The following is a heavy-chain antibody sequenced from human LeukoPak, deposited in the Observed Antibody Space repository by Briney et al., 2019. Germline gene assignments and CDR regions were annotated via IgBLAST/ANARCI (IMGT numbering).Heavy chain of an antibody. V-gene: IGHV4-30-2*01. CDR2: VFRTGRT. CDR3: ATEGQCGFTTCPGLQF. Sequence: SQTLSLTCTVSGGSTSTGGYFWSWIRQPPGKGLEWIGYVFRTGRTSYNPSLDSRVTISLDRSRNQFSLRLTSVTAADSAMYYCATEGQCGFTTCPGLQFWGQGILVSVSS. J-gene: IGHJ4*02. D-gene: IGHD2-2*01. CDR1: GGSTSTGGYF.